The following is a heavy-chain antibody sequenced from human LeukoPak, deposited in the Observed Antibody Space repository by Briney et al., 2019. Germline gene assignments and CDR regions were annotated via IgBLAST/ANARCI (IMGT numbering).Heavy chain of an antibody. Sequence: PSETLSLTCTVYGRSISSYYCSWVRQPAGRVLEWVGRIYTSGSTNYNPTLKSRVTMSVDTSKNQFSLKLSSVTAADTAVYYCARGKYYYGSGSTNYMDVWGKGTTVTVSS. V-gene: IGHV4-4*07. CDR3: ARGKYYYGSGSTNYMDV. J-gene: IGHJ6*03. CDR2: IYTSGST. CDR1: GRSISSYY. D-gene: IGHD3-10*01.